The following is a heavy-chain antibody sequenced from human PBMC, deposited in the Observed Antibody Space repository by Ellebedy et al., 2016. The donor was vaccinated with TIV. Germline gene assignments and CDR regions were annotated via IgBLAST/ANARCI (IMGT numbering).Heavy chain of an antibody. D-gene: IGHD2-21*02. V-gene: IGHV3-74*01. CDR3: ASDLLAYCGGDCYLDS. J-gene: IGHJ4*02. CDR2: INSDGSRT. Sequence: GESLKISCVASGFNFSNHWMHWVRQAPGKGLVWVSRINSDGSRTSYADSVKGRFTVSRDNSKNTLYLQMSRLRAEDTAVYYCASDLLAYCGGDCYLDSWGQGTLVTVSS. CDR1: GFNFSNHW.